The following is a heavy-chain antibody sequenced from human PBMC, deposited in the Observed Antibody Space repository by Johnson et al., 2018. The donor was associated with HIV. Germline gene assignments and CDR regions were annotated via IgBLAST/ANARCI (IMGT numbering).Heavy chain of an antibody. J-gene: IGHJ3*02. D-gene: IGHD3-10*01. V-gene: IGHV3-13*01. CDR1: GFTFSSYA. Sequence: VRLVESGGGVVQPGRSLRLSCAASGFTFSSYAMHWVRQAPGKGLEWVSGIGSAGDTYYPGSVKGRFTISRENAKNSLYLQMHSLRAGDTAVYYCARVGAFGDGISLGAFDIWGQGTMVTVSS. CDR3: ARVGAFGDGISLGAFDI. CDR2: IGSAGDT.